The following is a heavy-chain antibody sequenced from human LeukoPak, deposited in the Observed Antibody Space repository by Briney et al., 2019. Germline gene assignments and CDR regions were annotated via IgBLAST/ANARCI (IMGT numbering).Heavy chain of an antibody. CDR2: IYTSGST. V-gene: IGHV4-61*02. D-gene: IGHD4-17*01. CDR1: GGSISSGSCY. Sequence: PSQTLSLTCTVSGGSISSGSCYWSWIRQPAGKGLEWIGRIYTSGSTNYNPSLKSRVTISVDTSKNQFSLKLSSVTAADTAVYYCARDRGYGDSIDYWGQGALVTVSS. J-gene: IGHJ4*02. CDR3: ARDRGYGDSIDY.